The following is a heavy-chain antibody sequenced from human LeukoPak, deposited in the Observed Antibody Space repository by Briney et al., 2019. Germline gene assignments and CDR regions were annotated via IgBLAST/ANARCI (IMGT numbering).Heavy chain of an antibody. CDR3: ARHSGLRAAKYYGMDV. CDR1: GGSLSDGDFH. V-gene: IGHV4-39*01. CDR2: IYSDGTT. D-gene: IGHD3-10*01. Sequence: PSETLSLTCTVSGGSLSDGDFHWAWVRQPPGKGLQWIASIYSDGTTYYNPSLRSRLTISVDTSKNQFSLKVTSVTAADTAEFYCARHSGLRAAKYYGMDVWGQGTTVIVSS. J-gene: IGHJ6*02.